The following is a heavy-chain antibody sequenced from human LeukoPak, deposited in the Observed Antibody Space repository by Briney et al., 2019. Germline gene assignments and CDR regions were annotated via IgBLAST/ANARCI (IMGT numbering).Heavy chain of an antibody. Sequence: GGSLRLSCAASGFSISSSAMNWVRQAPGKGLEWVSSISSSSSTIYYADSVKGRFTISRDNAKNSLYLQMNSLRAEDTAVYYCAPTVVTPGIDYWGQGTLVTVSS. D-gene: IGHD4-23*01. CDR1: GFSISSSA. V-gene: IGHV3-48*04. CDR3: APTVVTPGIDY. J-gene: IGHJ4*02. CDR2: ISSSSSTI.